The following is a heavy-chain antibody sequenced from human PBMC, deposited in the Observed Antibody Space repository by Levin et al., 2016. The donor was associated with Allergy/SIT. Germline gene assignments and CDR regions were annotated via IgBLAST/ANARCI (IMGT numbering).Heavy chain of an antibody. V-gene: IGHV5-51*01. CDR1: GYSFTSYW. CDR2: IYPGDSDT. J-gene: IGHJ6*02. Sequence: KVSCKGSGYSFTSYWIGWVRQMPGKGLEWMGIIYPGDSDTRYSPSFQGQVTISADKSISTAYLQWSSLKASDTAMYYCARLFKYSSGWRYYYYGMDVWGQGTTVTVSS. CDR3: ARLFKYSSGWRYYYYGMDV. D-gene: IGHD6-19*01.